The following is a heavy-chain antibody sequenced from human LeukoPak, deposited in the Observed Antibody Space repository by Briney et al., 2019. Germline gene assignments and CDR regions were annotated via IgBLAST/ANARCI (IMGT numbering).Heavy chain of an antibody. CDR1: GFTFTSYA. CDR2: ISYDGTNK. V-gene: IGHV3-30-3*01. D-gene: IGHD3-22*01. J-gene: IGHJ4*02. Sequence: GRSLRLSCAASGFTFTSYAMHWVRQAPGKGLEWVAVISYDGTNKYYADSVKGRLTISRDNSKNTLYLQMNSLRAEDTAVYYCARELVVVTLDYWGQGTLVTVSS. CDR3: ARELVVVTLDY.